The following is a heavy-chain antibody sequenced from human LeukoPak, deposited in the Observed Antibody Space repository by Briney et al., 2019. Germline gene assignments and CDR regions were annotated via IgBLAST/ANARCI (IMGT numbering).Heavy chain of an antibody. CDR1: GFTLSDYY. Sequence: GRSLRLSCAASGFTLSDYYMSWIRQAPGKGLEWVSYISSSSSYTNYADSVKGRFTISRDNAKNSLYLQMNSLRAEDTAVYYCARDGVSGAFDIWGQGTMVTVSS. V-gene: IGHV3-11*06. J-gene: IGHJ3*02. CDR2: ISSSSSYT. D-gene: IGHD3-16*01. CDR3: ARDGVSGAFDI.